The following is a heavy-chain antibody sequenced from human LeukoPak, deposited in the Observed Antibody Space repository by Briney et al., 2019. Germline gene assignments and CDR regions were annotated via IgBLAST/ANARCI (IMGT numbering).Heavy chain of an antibody. CDR1: GYSFTSYW. V-gene: IGHV5-51*01. D-gene: IGHD3-10*01. Sequence: GESLKISCKGSGYSFTSYWIGWVRQMPGKGLEWMGIIYPGDSDTRYSPSFQGQVTISADKSISTAYLQWSSLKASDPAMYYCARHLSRYYYGSGGPTRNWFDLWGQGTLVTVSS. CDR2: IYPGDSDT. CDR3: ARHLSRYYYGSGGPTRNWFDL. J-gene: IGHJ5*02.